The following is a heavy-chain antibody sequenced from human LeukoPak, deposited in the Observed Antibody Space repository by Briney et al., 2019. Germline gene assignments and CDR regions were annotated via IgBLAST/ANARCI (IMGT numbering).Heavy chain of an antibody. D-gene: IGHD3-22*01. CDR3: AREGGGGGYYWFDY. CDR2: ISYDGSNK. J-gene: IGHJ4*02. V-gene: IGHV3-30-3*01. CDR1: GFTFSSYA. Sequence: GGSLRLSCVASGFTFSSYAMHWVRQAPGKGLEWVAVISYDGSNKYYADSVKGRFTISRDNSKNTLYLQMNSLRAEDTAVYYCAREGGGGGYYWFDYWGLGTLVTVSS.